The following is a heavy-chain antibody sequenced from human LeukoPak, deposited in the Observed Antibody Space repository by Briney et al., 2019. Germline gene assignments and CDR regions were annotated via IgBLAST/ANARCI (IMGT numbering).Heavy chain of an antibody. Sequence: PSETLSLTCIVSGGSISSGDYYWSWIRQPPGMGLEWIGYIYYSGSTYYNPSLQSRVAISVDTSKNQFSLKLSSVTAADTAVYYCARVTVTFDYWGQGSLVTFSS. V-gene: IGHV4-30-4*08. D-gene: IGHD4-17*01. CDR3: ARVTVTFDY. CDR1: GGSISSGDYY. J-gene: IGHJ4*02. CDR2: IYYSGST.